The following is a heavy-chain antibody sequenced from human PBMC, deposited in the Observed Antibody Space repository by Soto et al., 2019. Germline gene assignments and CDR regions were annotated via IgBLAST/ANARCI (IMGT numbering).Heavy chain of an antibody. J-gene: IGHJ6*02. V-gene: IGHV1-46*01. CDR2: INPSGGST. Sequence: GASVKVSCKASGYTFTSYYMHWVRQAPGQGLEWMGIINPSGGSTGYARKFQGRVTMTRDTSTSTVYMELSSLRSEDTAVYYCARGEAAADLYYYYYGMDVWGQGTTVTVSS. CDR3: ARGEAAADLYYYYYGMDV. CDR1: GYTFTSYY. D-gene: IGHD6-13*01.